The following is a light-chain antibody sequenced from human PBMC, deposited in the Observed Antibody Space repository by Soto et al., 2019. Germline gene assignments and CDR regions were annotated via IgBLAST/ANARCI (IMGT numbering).Light chain of an antibody. Sequence: EIVLTQSPGTLSLSQVERATLSCRASQSASSSYLAWYQQKPGQAPRLLIYGASIRAAGIPDRFSGSGSGTDFSLTISRLEPEDFAVHYCKQYAGSLTWTIGPGTRVEIK. CDR3: KQYAGSLTWT. CDR1: QSASSSY. J-gene: IGKJ1*01. V-gene: IGKV3-20*01. CDR2: GAS.